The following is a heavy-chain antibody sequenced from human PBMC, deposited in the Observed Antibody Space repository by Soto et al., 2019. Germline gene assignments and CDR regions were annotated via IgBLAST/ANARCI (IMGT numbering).Heavy chain of an antibody. V-gene: IGHV1-8*01. CDR3: ATSGGGWYLY. CDR2: LHPNSGDT. J-gene: IGHJ4*02. Sequence: QVQLVQSGAEVKKPGASVKVSCKASGYTFSSYDINWVRQATGQGLAWMGWLHPNSGDTGYAQKFQGRVNLTRNTSIHAAYIELSSLTSDDTAVYYCATSGGGWYLYWGQGTLVTVSS. D-gene: IGHD6-19*01. CDR1: GYTFSSYD.